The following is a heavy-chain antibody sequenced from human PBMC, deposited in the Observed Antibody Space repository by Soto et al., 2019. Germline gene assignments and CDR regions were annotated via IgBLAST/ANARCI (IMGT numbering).Heavy chain of an antibody. Sequence: PSETLSLTCDVSGGSISSGPYSWSWIRQPPGKDLEWIGYIYPTGNTYYNPSLRGRITINPDTSKNQFSLQLNSVTPEDTAVYYCARDSVATIYGRPLDYWGQGTLVTVSS. J-gene: IGHJ4*02. V-gene: IGHV4-30-2*05. CDR3: ARDSVATIYGRPLDY. D-gene: IGHD5-12*01. CDR2: IYPTGNT. CDR1: GGSISSGPYS.